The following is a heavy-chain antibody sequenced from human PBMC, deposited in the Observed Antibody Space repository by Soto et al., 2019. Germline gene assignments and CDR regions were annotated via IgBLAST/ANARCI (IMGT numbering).Heavy chain of an antibody. D-gene: IGHD3-10*01. J-gene: IGHJ6*02. CDR2: IYHSGST. CDR1: GGSISSSNW. Sequence: PSETLSLTCAVSGGSISSSNWWSWVRQPPGKGLEWIGEIYHSGSTNYNPSLKSRVTISVDKSKNQFSLKLSSVTAADTAVYYCARAGVIKVGSVLDYYGMDVWGQGTTVTVS. CDR3: ARAGVIKVGSVLDYYGMDV. V-gene: IGHV4-4*02.